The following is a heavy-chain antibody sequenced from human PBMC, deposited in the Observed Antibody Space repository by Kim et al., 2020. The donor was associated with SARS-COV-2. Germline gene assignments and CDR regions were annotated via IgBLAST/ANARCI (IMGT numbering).Heavy chain of an antibody. D-gene: IGHD3-16*02. Sequence: GGSLRLSCAASGFTFDDYAMHWVRQAPGKGLEWVSGISRNSGSIGYADSVKGRFTISRDNAKNSLYLQMNSLRAEDTALYYCAKDYYDYVWGSYRHGGFDYWGQGTLVTVSS. CDR1: GFTFDDYA. CDR3: AKDYYDYVWGSYRHGGFDY. J-gene: IGHJ4*02. CDR2: ISRNSGSI. V-gene: IGHV3-9*01.